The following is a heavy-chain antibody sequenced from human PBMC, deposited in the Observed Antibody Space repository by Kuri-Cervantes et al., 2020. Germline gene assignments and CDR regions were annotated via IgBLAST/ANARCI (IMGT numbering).Heavy chain of an antibody. Sequence: ETLSLTCVASGFTVSSYYMSWVRQAPGKGLEWVSVIYSGGSTNHADSVKGRFTISRDNSRNTLYLQMNSLRADDTAVYYCARSPKWYFDLWGRGTLVTVSS. CDR2: IYSGGST. CDR3: ARSPKWYFDL. CDR1: GFTVSSYY. V-gene: IGHV3-53*01. J-gene: IGHJ2*01.